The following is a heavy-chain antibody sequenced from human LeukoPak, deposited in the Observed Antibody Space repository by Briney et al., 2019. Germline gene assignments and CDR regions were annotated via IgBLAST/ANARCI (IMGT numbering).Heavy chain of an antibody. CDR1: GGSISSSSYY. CDR3: ARDYDSSGYYYLDY. J-gene: IGHJ4*02. V-gene: IGHV4-39*02. D-gene: IGHD3-22*01. Sequence: SETLSLTCTVSGGSISSSSYYWGWIRQPPGKGLEWIGSIYYSGSTYYNPSLKSRVTISVDTSKNQFSLKLSSVTAADTAVYYCARDYDSSGYYYLDYWGQGTLVTVSS. CDR2: IYYSGST.